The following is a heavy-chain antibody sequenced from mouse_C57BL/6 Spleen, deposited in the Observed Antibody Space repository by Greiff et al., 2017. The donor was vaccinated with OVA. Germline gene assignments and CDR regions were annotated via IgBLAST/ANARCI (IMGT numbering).Heavy chain of an antibody. D-gene: IGHD1-1*01. CDR1: GFTFSSYA. J-gene: IGHJ4*01. CDR3: ARDSPKYYYGSSPYYAMDY. CDR2: ISDGGSYT. V-gene: IGHV5-4*01. Sequence: EVKLMESGGGLVKPGGSLKLSCAASGFTFSSYAMSWVRQTPEKRLEWVATISDGGSYTYYPDNVKGRFTISRDNAKNNLYLQMSHLKSEDTAMYYCARDSPKYYYGSSPYYAMDYWGQGTSVTVSS.